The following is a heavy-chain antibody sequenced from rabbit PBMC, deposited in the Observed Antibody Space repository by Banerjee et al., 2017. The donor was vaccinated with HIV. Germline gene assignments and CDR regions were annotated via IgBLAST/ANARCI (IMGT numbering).Heavy chain of an antibody. D-gene: IGHD6-1*01. CDR1: GFSFSSTYY. CDR3: ARDYIDPGVASYGYDL. J-gene: IGHJ4*01. CDR2: IYTSSGSA. V-gene: IGHV1S40*01. Sequence: QSLEESGGGLVQPEGSLTLTCTASGFSFSSTYYMCWVRQAPGKGLELIACIYTSSGSAYYASWAKGRFTISKTSSTTVTLQMTSLTAADTATHFCARDYIDPGVASYGYDLWGQGTLVTVS.